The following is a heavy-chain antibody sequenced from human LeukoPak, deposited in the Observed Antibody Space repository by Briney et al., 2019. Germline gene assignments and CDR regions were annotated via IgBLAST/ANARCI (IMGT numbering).Heavy chain of an antibody. CDR1: GFTFSSYS. D-gene: IGHD2/OR15-2a*01. J-gene: IGHJ6*02. CDR3: ARDPGNYYGMDV. CDR2: ISSSSSYI. Sequence: GGSLRLSCAASGFTFSSYSMNWVRQAPGKGLEWVSFISSSSSYIYYADSVKGRFTISRDNAKNSLYLQMNSLRAEDTAVYYCARDPGNYYGMDVWGQGTPVIVSS. V-gene: IGHV3-21*01.